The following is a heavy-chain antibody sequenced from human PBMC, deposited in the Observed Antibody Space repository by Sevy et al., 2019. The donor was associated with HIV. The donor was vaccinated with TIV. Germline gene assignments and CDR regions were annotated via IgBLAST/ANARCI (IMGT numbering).Heavy chain of an antibody. V-gene: IGHV4-59*01. CDR2: IYHSGTT. CDR3: ARAGGAKDYGMDV. D-gene: IGHD3-10*01. Sequence: SETLSLTYTVSGGSISSFYWNWIRHSPGKGLEWIGYIYHSGTTSYNPSLKSRVTISVDTSNNQFSLRLTSVTAADTAIYYCARAGGAKDYGMDVWGQGTTVTVSS. J-gene: IGHJ6*02. CDR1: GGSISSFY.